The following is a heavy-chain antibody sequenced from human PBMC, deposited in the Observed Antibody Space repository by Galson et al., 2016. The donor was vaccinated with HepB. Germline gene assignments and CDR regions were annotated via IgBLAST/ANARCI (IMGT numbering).Heavy chain of an antibody. J-gene: IGHJ4*02. CDR3: ARDRDQSLDY. CDR1: GYPFTTNG. Sequence: SVKVSCKASGYPFTTNGITWVRQAPGQGLECMGCISAHNGDTNSPQKYQGRVTLTTDTSTRTAYMELRSLKSDDTAVYYCARDRDQSLDYWGQGTLVTVSS. V-gene: IGHV1-18*04. CDR2: ISAHNGDT. D-gene: IGHD5-24*01.